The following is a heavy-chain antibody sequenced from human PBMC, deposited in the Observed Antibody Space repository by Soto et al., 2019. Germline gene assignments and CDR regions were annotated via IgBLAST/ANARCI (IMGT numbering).Heavy chain of an antibody. V-gene: IGHV3-11*05. CDR2: ISSSSSYT. J-gene: IGHJ4*02. CDR3: ASDSPPDYYDSSGYPDY. Sequence: GGSLRLSCAASGFTFSDYYMSWIRQAPGKGLEWVSYISSSSSYTNYADSVRGRFTISRDNAKNSLYLQMNSLRAEDTAVYYSASDSPPDYYDSSGYPDYWGQGTLVTVSS. D-gene: IGHD3-22*01. CDR1: GFTFSDYY.